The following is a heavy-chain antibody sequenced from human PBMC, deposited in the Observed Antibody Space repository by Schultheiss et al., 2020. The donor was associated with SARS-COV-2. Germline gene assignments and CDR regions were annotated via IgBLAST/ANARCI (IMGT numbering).Heavy chain of an antibody. CDR2: ISYDGSNK. CDR1: GFTFSSYA. Sequence: GGSLRLSCAASGFTFSSYAMHWVRQAPGKVLEWVAVISYDGSNKYYADSVKGRFTISRDNSKNTLYLQMNSLRAEDTAVYYCARDLLIAVAGRDHYYYGMDVWGQGTTVTVSS. J-gene: IGHJ6*02. V-gene: IGHV3-30*01. CDR3: ARDLLIAVAGRDHYYYGMDV. D-gene: IGHD6-19*01.